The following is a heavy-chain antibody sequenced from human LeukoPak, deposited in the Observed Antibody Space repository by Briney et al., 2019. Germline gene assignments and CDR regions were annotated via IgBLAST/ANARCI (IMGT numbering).Heavy chain of an antibody. Sequence: QPGGSLRLSCGASGFTFSNYAMSWVRQAPGKGLEWVSTSSGNGGSTYYGDSVKGRFTISRDNVKNTLHLQMSSLRAEDTAIYYCARDSNWNNGGFDYWGQGTLVTVSA. J-gene: IGHJ4*02. CDR1: GFTFSNYA. V-gene: IGHV3-23*01. CDR3: ARDSNWNNGGFDY. CDR2: SSGNGGST. D-gene: IGHD1/OR15-1a*01.